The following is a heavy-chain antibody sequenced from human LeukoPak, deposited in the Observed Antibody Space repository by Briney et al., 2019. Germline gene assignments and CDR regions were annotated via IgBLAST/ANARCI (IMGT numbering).Heavy chain of an antibody. CDR3: AITRRDTIFDH. Sequence: SETLSLTCTVSGGSISYHYCDWIRQPPGKGLEWIGYVYHSGTTNYNPSLKSRVTISLDTSKNHFSLRLNSLTAADTAVYYCAITRRDTIFDHWGQGGLVSVSS. J-gene: IGHJ4*02. D-gene: IGHD5-18*01. CDR1: GGSISYHY. V-gene: IGHV4-59*11. CDR2: VYHSGTT.